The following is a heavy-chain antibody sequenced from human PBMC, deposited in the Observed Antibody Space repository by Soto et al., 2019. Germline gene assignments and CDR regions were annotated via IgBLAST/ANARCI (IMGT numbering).Heavy chain of an antibody. J-gene: IGHJ4*02. V-gene: IGHV3-64D*06. D-gene: IGHD3-22*01. CDR1: GFTFSIYA. CDR3: VKGEYYYDSSGYYPFDY. Sequence: PGGSLSLSCSASGFTFSIYAMHWVRQAPGKGLEYVSSISTSGGSTDYADSVKGRFTISRDNSKNKVYLQMSSLRVEDTVVYFCVKGEYYYDSSGYYPFDYWGQGTLVTVSS. CDR2: ISTSGGST.